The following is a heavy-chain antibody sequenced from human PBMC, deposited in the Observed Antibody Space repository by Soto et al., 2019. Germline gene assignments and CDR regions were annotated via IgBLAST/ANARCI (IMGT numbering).Heavy chain of an antibody. D-gene: IGHD3-10*01. Sequence: GGSLRLSCAASGFTFSSYSMNWVRQAPGKGLEWVSYISSSSSTIYYADSVKGRFTISRDNAENSLYLQMNSLRDEDTAVYYCARGYYGSGTTYYYGMDVWGQGTTVTVSS. CDR1: GFTFSSYS. J-gene: IGHJ6*02. CDR2: ISSSSSTI. V-gene: IGHV3-48*02. CDR3: ARGYYGSGTTYYYGMDV.